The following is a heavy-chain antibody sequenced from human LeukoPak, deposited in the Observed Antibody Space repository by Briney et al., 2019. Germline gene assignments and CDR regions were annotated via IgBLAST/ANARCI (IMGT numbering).Heavy chain of an antibody. D-gene: IGHD2-2*01. CDR1: GFTFSSYS. CDR2: ISSSSSYI. Sequence: GGSLRLSCAASGFTFSSYSMNWVRQAPGKGLEWVSSISSSSSYIYYADSVKGRFTISRDNSKNTLYLQMNSLRAEDTAVYYCARDHIVVERRGLGRSNYYYYGMDVWGQGTTVTVSS. CDR3: ARDHIVVERRGLGRSNYYYYGMDV. J-gene: IGHJ6*02. V-gene: IGHV3-21*04.